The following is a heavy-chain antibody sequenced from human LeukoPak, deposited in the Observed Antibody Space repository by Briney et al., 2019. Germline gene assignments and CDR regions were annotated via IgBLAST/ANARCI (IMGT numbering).Heavy chain of an antibody. CDR1: GYTFTSYY. D-gene: IGHD3-9*01. V-gene: IGHV1-2*02. Sequence: ASVKVSCKASGYTFTSYYMHWVRQAPGQGLEWMGWINPNSGGTNYAQKFQGRVTMTRDTSISTAYMELSRLRSDDTAVYYCARGGYPYYGILTGYPHWGQGTLVTVSS. J-gene: IGHJ1*01. CDR2: INPNSGGT. CDR3: ARGGYPYYGILTGYPH.